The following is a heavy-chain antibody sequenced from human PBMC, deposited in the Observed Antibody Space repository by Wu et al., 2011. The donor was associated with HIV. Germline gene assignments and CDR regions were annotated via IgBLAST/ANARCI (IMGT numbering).Heavy chain of an antibody. Sequence: QVYLEQSGGEVKKPGASVKVSCKTFGYTFTSYGISWVRQAPGQGLEWMGWISTFSGNKNSAQKFEDRVTMTADTPTSTVYLELRSLRSDDTAVYYCAGATPDNWFDPWGQGTLVTVSS. V-gene: IGHV1-18*01. CDR3: AGATPDNWFDP. CDR2: ISTFSGNK. D-gene: IGHD4-23*01. J-gene: IGHJ5*02. CDR1: GYTFTSYG.